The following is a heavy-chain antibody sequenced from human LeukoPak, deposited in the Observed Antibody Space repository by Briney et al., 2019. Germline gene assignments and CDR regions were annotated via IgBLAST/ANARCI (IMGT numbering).Heavy chain of an antibody. D-gene: IGHD6-13*01. CDR2: IYYSGNT. CDR3: ARHEHSSSWSPPEYVDL. J-gene: IGHJ2*01. V-gene: IGHV4-39*01. Sequence: SETLSLTCTVSGVSISSSNSYWGWIRQPPGKGLEWIGSIYYSGNTYYNASLKSQVSISIDTSKNQFSLRLTSVTAADTAVYYCARHEHSSSWSPPEYVDLWGRGTLVTVSS. CDR1: GVSISSSNSY.